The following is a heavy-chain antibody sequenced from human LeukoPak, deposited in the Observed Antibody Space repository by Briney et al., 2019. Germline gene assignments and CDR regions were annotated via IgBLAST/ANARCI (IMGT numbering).Heavy chain of an antibody. Sequence: ASVKVSCKASGYDFTKYDINWVRQATGQGLEWMGWINPNSANTGYAEKFQGRVTIYMNYYISTVYMELSDLTFEDTALYYCARVGTDVAGLDDAFDVWGQGTVVTVSP. CDR1: GYDFTKYD. J-gene: IGHJ3*01. CDR2: INPNSANT. CDR3: ARVGTDVAGLDDAFDV. D-gene: IGHD6-19*01. V-gene: IGHV1-8*03.